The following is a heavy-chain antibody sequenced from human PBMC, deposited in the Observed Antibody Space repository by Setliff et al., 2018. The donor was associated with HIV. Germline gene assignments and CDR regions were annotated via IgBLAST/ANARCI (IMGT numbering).Heavy chain of an antibody. CDR1: GGTSSTHA. CDR3: AGPRGDDSFDI. J-gene: IGHJ3*02. V-gene: IGHV1-69*10. CDR2: ISSVLEIT. Sequence: SVKVSFKASGGTSSTHAMNWVRQAPGRGLEWMGQISSVLEITDYAQKFQGRVTITADESTSTFYLELSGLRSDDTAVYYCAGPRGDDSFDIWGQGTKVTVSS. D-gene: IGHD3-10*01.